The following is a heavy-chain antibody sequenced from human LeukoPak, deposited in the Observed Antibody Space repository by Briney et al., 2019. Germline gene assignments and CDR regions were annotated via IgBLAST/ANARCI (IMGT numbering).Heavy chain of an antibody. J-gene: IGHJ4*02. CDR1: GFTVSSNE. Sequence: PGGSLRLSCAASGFTVSSNEMNWVRQAPGKGLEWVSIIYSAGSTYYADSVKGGFTISRDNSKNTLYLQMNSLRAEDTAVYYCAREGNSGSFTYWGQGTLVTVS. CDR2: IYSAGST. D-gene: IGHD3-10*01. V-gene: IGHV3-53*01. CDR3: AREGNSGSFTY.